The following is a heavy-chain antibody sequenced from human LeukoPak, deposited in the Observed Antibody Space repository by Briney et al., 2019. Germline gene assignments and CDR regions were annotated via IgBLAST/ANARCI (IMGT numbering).Heavy chain of an antibody. V-gene: IGHV1-8*01. CDR1: GYTFTTHD. Sequence: ASVKVSCKASGYTFTTHDLTWVRQATGQGLEWMGWMNPGSGDTAYALKFQGRVTMTRDTSMSTAYMELNSLGSEDTAIYYCARGLGDYNTDWFPVSGYWGQGTPVTVSS. CDR3: ARGLGDYNTDWFPVSGY. CDR2: MNPGSGDT. D-gene: IGHD3-9*01. J-gene: IGHJ4*02.